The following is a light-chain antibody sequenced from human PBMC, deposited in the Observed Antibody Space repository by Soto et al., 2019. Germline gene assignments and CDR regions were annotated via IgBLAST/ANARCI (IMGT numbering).Light chain of an antibody. CDR2: GND. V-gene: IGLV1-40*01. J-gene: IGLJ3*02. Sequence: QSVLTQPPSVSGAPGQRVTISCTGSSSNIGAGYDVHWYQQLPGTAPKLLSYGNDNRPSGVPDRFSGSKSGTSASLAITGLQAEDEADYYCQSYDSSLSGWVFGGGTKRTVL. CDR1: SSNIGAGYD. CDR3: QSYDSSLSGWV.